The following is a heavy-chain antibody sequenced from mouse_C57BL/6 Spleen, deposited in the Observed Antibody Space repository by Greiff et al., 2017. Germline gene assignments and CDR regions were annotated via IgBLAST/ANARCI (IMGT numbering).Heavy chain of an antibody. D-gene: IGHD1-1*01. Sequence: QVQLQQPGAELVKPGASVKLSCKASGYTFTSYWMQWVKQRPGQGLEWIGEIDPSDSYPNYNQKFKGKATLTVDTSSSTAYMQLSSLTSEDSAVYDCAMRNGSSYWYFDVWGTGTTVTVSS. J-gene: IGHJ1*03. CDR1: GYTFTSYW. V-gene: IGHV1-50*01. CDR2: IDPSDSYP. CDR3: AMRNGSSYWYFDV.